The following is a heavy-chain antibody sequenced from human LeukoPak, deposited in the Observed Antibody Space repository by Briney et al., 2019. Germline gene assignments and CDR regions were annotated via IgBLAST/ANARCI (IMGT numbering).Heavy chain of an antibody. CDR1: GYTFTGYY. V-gene: IGHV1-2*04. CDR3: ARDLSAGGSPEGKNTFDI. J-gene: IGHJ3*02. Sequence: ASVKVSCKASGYTFTGYYMHWVRQAPGQGLEWIGWINPNSGGTNYAQKFQGWVTMTRDTSISTAYMELSRLRSDDTAVYYCARDLSAGGSPEGKNTFDIWGQGTMVTVSS. D-gene: IGHD6-13*01. CDR2: INPNSGGT.